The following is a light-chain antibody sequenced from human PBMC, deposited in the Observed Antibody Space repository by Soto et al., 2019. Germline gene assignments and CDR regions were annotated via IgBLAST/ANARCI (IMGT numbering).Light chain of an antibody. CDR1: QSVSGN. Sequence: EIVMTQSPATLSVSPGERATLSCRASQSVSGNLAWYQQKPGQAPRLLIYGASTRATGIPARFSGSGFGTEFTLTISSLQSEDFAVYYYQQYNNWPPFTFGPGTKVDIK. CDR3: QQYNNWPPFT. V-gene: IGKV3-15*01. J-gene: IGKJ3*01. CDR2: GAS.